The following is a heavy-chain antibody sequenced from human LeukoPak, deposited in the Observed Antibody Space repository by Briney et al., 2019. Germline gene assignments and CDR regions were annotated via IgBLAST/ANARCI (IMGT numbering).Heavy chain of an antibody. V-gene: IGHV5-51*01. CDR1: GYSFTSYW. CDR2: IYPGDSDT. Sequence: GESLKISCKGSGYSFTSYWIGRVRQMPGKGLEWMGIIYPGDSDTRYSPSFQGQVTISADKSISTAYLQWSSLKASDTAMYYCARKHDYGDYNDAFDIWGQGTMVTVSS. D-gene: IGHD4-17*01. J-gene: IGHJ3*02. CDR3: ARKHDYGDYNDAFDI.